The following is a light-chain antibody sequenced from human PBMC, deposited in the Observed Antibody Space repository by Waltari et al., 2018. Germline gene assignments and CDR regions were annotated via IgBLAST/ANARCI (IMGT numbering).Light chain of an antibody. V-gene: IGLV1-47*01. CDR2: RND. CDR3: AAWDDSLSGVL. Sequence: QSVLTQQPSASGTPGQRVTISCSGSSSNIGSNYVYWYQQFPGTAPKLLIYRNDQRPSGVPVRFSGSKSGTSASLAISGLRSEDEADYSCAAWDDSLSGVLFGGGTRLTVL. CDR1: SSNIGSNY. J-gene: IGLJ2*01.